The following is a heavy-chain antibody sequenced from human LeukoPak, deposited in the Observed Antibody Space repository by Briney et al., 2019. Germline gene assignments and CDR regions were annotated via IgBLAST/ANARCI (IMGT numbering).Heavy chain of an antibody. CDR3: ARIAYYYDSSGYQNTDY. Sequence: SVKVSCKASGGTFSSYAISWVRQAPGQGLEWMGGIIPIFGTANYAQKFQGRVTITADESTSTVYMELSSLRSEDTAVYYCARIAYYYDSSGYQNTDYWGQGTLVTVSS. J-gene: IGHJ4*02. V-gene: IGHV1-69*13. CDR1: GGTFSSYA. CDR2: IIPIFGTA. D-gene: IGHD3-22*01.